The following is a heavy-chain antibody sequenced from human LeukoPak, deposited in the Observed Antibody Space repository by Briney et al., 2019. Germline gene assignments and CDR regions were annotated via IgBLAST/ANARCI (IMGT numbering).Heavy chain of an antibody. V-gene: IGHV5-51*01. J-gene: IGHJ4*02. Sequence: GESLKISCKGSGYSFTNYWIGWVRQMPGKGLEWMGILHPGDSDTRYSPSFQGQVTISADKSISTAYLQWSSLKASDTAMYYCARKSSGWPGDFNYWGQGTLVTVSS. CDR3: ARKSSGWPGDFNY. D-gene: IGHD6-25*01. CDR1: GYSFTNYW. CDR2: LHPGDSDT.